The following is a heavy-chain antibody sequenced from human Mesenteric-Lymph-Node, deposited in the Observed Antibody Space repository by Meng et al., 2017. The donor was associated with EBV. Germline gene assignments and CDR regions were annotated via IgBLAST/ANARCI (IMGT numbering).Heavy chain of an antibody. CDR3: ARVGQWLPIDY. J-gene: IGHJ4*02. Sequence: AQLGGPGPGLGKPLGHRPLTCPASVAAIRRNNWWSWFRQPPGKGLEWIGEIYHSGSTNYNPSLKSRVTISVDKSKNQFSLNLSSVTAADTAVYFCARVGQWLPIDYWGQGTLVTVSS. CDR1: VAAIRRNNW. CDR2: IYHSGST. D-gene: IGHD6-19*01. V-gene: IGHV4-4*02.